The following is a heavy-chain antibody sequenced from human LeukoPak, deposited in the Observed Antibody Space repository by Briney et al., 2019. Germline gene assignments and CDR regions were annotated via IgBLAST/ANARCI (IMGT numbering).Heavy chain of an antibody. CDR2: ISGSGNSA. J-gene: IGHJ4*02. D-gene: IGHD6-19*01. CDR3: AARSGWNDY. V-gene: IGHV3-23*01. Sequence: GGSLRLSCAASGFTFSSYAMSWVRRAPGKGLEWVSAISGSGNSAYYADSVKGRFTISRDNSKNTLYLQMNSLRAEDTAVYYCAARSGWNDYWGQGTLVTVSS. CDR1: GFTFSSYA.